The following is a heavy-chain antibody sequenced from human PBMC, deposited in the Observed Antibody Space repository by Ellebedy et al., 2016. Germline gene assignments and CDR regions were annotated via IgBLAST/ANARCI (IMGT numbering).Heavy chain of an antibody. D-gene: IGHD4-17*01. J-gene: IGHJ4*02. Sequence: GESLKISXVASGFAFRNFFMTWVRQAPGGGLEWFSTISGGGDITVSADSVKGRFTISRDNSRNTLYLQMNRLRAEDTAVYYCYYGHYSGSWGQGTLVTVSS. CDR3: YYGHYSGS. CDR2: ISGGGDIT. CDR1: GFAFRNFF. V-gene: IGHV3-23*01.